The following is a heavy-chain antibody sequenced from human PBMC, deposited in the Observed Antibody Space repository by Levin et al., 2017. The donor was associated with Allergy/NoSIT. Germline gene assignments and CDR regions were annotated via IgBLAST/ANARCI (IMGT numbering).Heavy chain of an antibody. CDR1: GDSVSTSSAT. J-gene: IGHJ4*02. D-gene: IGHD6-13*01. Sequence: SQTLSLTCAVSGDSVSTSSATWNWIRQSPSRGLEWLGRAYYKSEWNIDYAMSVKSRITITPDTAKNQFSLHLSAVTPEDTGVYYCARERGEDSSTWYETFDYWGQGTQVTVSS. V-gene: IGHV6-1*01. CDR3: ARERGEDSSTWYETFDY. CDR2: AYYKSEWNI.